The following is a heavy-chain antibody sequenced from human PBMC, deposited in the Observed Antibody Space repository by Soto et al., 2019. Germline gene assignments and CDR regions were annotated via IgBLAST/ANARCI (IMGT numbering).Heavy chain of an antibody. CDR3: VRQGFGRLHGLVDV. J-gene: IGHJ6*02. CDR2: IYYSGDT. V-gene: IGHV4-39*01. Sequence: PSETLSLTCTVSGDSITSNSYFWAWIRQPPGKGLEWIGSIYYSGDTYYNPSLQSRVTISIDTSTKQFFLKLSSVTAADTAVYYCVRQGFGRLHGLVDVWGQGTTVTVSS. CDR1: GDSITSNSYF. D-gene: IGHD3-10*01.